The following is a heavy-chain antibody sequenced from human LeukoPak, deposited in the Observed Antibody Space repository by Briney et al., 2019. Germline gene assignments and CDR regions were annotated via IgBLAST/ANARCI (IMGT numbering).Heavy chain of an antibody. D-gene: IGHD3-22*01. Sequence: PGGSLRLSCAASGFTFSSYAMSWVRQAPGKGLEWVPAISGSGGSTYYADSVKGRFTISRDNSKNTLYLQMNSLRAEDTAVYYCAKHLTYYYDSSGKREYFQHWGQGTLVTVSS. CDR3: AKHLTYYYDSSGKREYFQH. J-gene: IGHJ1*01. V-gene: IGHV3-23*01. CDR1: GFTFSSYA. CDR2: ISGSGGST.